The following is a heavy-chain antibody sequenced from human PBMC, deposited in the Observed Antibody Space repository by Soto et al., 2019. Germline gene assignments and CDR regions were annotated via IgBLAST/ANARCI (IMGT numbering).Heavy chain of an antibody. CDR2: IYYSGST. CDR1: GGSISSSSYY. Sequence: QLQLQESGPGLVKHSATLSLTSTVYGGSISSSSYYWGWIRQPPGKGLVWIGRIYYSGSTYYNTSLTSRFTISGATSKDQFSLRLSAVPEADTGGYSCACFSGGWGGVGYWGQGTLMTVSS. J-gene: IGHJ4*02. CDR3: ACFSGGWGGVGY. V-gene: IGHV4-39*01. D-gene: IGHD6-19*01.